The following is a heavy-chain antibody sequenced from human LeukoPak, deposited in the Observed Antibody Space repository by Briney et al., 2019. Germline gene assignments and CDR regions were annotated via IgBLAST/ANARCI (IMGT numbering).Heavy chain of an antibody. CDR2: IYYSGST. J-gene: IGHJ4*02. CDR1: GGSISSSSYY. CDR3: ASSVYDFWSGSLNGYFDY. D-gene: IGHD3-3*01. V-gene: IGHV4-39*07. Sequence: SETPSLTCTVSGGSISSSSYYWGWIRQPPGKGLEWIGSIYYSGSTYYNPSLKSRVTISVDTSKNQFSLKLSSVTAADTAVYYCASSVYDFWSGSLNGYFDYWGQGTLVTVSS.